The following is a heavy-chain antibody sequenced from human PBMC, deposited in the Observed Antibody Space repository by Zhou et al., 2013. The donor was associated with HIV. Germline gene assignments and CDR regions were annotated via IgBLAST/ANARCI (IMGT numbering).Heavy chain of an antibody. Sequence: QVPLVQSAAEVKRPGSSVRISCRAAGGTFNSYVVFWVRQAPGQGLEWMGRITPLVSTANYAQNFQARLTITADKSTRTAYMELTSLTYEDTAVYYCASPGSVTTVAYFDYWGQGTLVTVSS. V-gene: IGHV1-69*04. CDR2: ITPLVSTA. CDR1: GGTFNSYV. CDR3: ASPGSVTTVAYFDY. J-gene: IGHJ4*02. D-gene: IGHD4-17*01.